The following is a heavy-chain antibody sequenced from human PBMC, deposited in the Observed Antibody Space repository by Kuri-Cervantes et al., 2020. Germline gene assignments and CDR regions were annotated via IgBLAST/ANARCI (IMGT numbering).Heavy chain of an antibody. CDR3: ARIGRNDAFDI. J-gene: IGHJ3*02. CDR1: GFTFSSYG. Sequence: GGSLRLSCAASGFTFSSYGMHWVRQAPGKGRERVAVISYDGSNKYYADSVKGRFTISRDNAKNSLYLQMNSLRAEDTAVYYCARIGRNDAFDIWGQGTMVTVSS. CDR2: ISYDGSNK. V-gene: IGHV3-30*03.